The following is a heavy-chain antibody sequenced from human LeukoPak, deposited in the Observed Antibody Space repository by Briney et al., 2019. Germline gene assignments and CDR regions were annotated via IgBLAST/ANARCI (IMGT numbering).Heavy chain of an antibody. CDR2: IWHDGSNK. J-gene: IGHJ6*03. D-gene: IGHD5-24*01. V-gene: IGHV3-30*02. CDR3: AKGGYSSLMDV. CDR1: GFTFSSYG. Sequence: GRSLRLSCAASGFTFSSYGMHWVRQAPGKGLEWVAFIWHDGSNKYYADYVKDRFTISRDNFKGTLDLQLNSLRVEDTAVYYCAKGGYSSLMDVWGKGTTVTVSS.